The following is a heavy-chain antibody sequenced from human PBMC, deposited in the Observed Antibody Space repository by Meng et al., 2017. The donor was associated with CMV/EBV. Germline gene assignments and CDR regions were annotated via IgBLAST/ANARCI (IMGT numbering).Heavy chain of an antibody. CDR1: GFTFSDYY. Sequence: GESLKISCAASGFTFSDYYMSWIRQAPGKGLEWASYISSSGSTIYYADSVKGRFTISRDNAKNSLYLQMNSLRAEDTAVYYCAGGRSIAALYYYYGMDVWGQGTTVTVSS. J-gene: IGHJ6*02. D-gene: IGHD6-6*01. CDR3: AGGRSIAALYYYYGMDV. V-gene: IGHV3-11*01. CDR2: ISSSGSTI.